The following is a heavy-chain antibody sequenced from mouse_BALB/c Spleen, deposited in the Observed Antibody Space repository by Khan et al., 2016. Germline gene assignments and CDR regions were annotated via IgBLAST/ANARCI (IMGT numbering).Heavy chain of an antibody. CDR3: ATSGNYFDY. V-gene: IGHV3-2*02. Sequence: EVQLVESGPGLVKPSQSLSLTCTVTGYSITSDYAWNWIRQFPGNKLEWMGYITYSGYTSYNPSPKSRISITRDTSKNQFFLQLNSVTTEDTATYYCATSGNYFDYWGQGTTLTVSS. J-gene: IGHJ2*01. D-gene: IGHD1-1*01. CDR1: GYSITSDYA. CDR2: ITYSGYT.